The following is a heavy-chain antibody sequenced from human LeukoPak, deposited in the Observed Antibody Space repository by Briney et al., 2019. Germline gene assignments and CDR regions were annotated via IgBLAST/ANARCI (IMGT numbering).Heavy chain of an antibody. D-gene: IGHD3-3*01. V-gene: IGHV3-74*01. Sequence: GSLRLSRVTSGFTFSGYWMHWVRQGPEKGLELVSRIDNDGHGIIYADSVKGRFTTSRDNVKNTLYLQMNSLRVEDTAVYYCAAGGGWDPSFGVVTHIDAWGKGTTVVVS. CDR2: IDNDGHGI. CDR1: GFTFSGYW. J-gene: IGHJ6*03. CDR3: AAGGGWDPSFGVVTHIDA.